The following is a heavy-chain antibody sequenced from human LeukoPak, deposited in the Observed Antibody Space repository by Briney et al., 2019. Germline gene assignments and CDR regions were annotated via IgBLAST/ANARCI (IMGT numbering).Heavy chain of an antibody. Sequence: SGGSLRLSCAASGFTVSRNYMSWLRQAPGKGLEWVSVIYSGGNTYYADSVKGRFTISRDNSKNTLYLQMNSLTAEDTAVYYCANLPRGDYWGLGTLVTGSS. J-gene: IGHJ4*02. CDR1: GFTVSRNY. CDR3: ANLPRGDY. V-gene: IGHV3-53*01. D-gene: IGHD3-10*01. CDR2: IYSGGNT.